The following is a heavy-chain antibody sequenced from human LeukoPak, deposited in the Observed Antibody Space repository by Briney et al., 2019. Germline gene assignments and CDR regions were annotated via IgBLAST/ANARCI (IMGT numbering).Heavy chain of an antibody. J-gene: IGHJ4*02. CDR2: VGSTGGTT. Sequence: GGSLRLSCVASGFTFTSSAMTWVRQAPGKGLEWVSVVGSTGGTTYYADSVKGRFTISRDNAKNTTILQMNNLRVEDTAVYYCAAVPGIIIAGYFASWGRGTLVAVSA. V-gene: IGHV3-23*01. CDR1: GFTFTSSA. CDR3: AAVPGIIIAGYFAS. D-gene: IGHD3-10*02.